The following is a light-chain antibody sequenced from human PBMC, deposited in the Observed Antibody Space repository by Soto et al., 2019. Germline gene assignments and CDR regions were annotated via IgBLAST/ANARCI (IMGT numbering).Light chain of an antibody. CDR3: QQYNVYWT. Sequence: DIQMTQSPSTLSASVGDRVTITCRASQSINIWLAWYQQKPGRAPKLLIYKASTLESGVPSRFSGSGSGTEFTLTISNLQPDDFATYYCQQYNVYWTFGQGTKVEIK. J-gene: IGKJ1*01. CDR2: KAS. V-gene: IGKV1-5*03. CDR1: QSINIW.